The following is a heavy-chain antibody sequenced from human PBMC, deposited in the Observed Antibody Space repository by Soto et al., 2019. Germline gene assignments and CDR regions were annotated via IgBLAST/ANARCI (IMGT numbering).Heavy chain of an antibody. CDR3: AKGGEGYCSGTSCLYHMDA. J-gene: IGHJ6*03. CDR1: GFTFSSYG. Sequence: EVQLLESGGGLVQPGGSRRLSCAASGFTFSSYGMSWVRQAPGKGLEWVSTISDSGSTYYADSVKGRFTISRDISKNTLYVQMSSLRAEDTAVYYCAKGGEGYCSGTSCLYHMDAWGKGTTVTVSS. D-gene: IGHD2-15*01. CDR2: ISDSGST. V-gene: IGHV3-23*01.